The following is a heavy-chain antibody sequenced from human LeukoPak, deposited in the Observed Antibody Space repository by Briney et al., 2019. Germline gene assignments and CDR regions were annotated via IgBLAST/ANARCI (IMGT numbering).Heavy chain of an antibody. Sequence: QPGGSLRLSCAASGFTFSSFSMSWVRQAPGKGLEYVSGIGRTTYYAESVKGRFTISRDNSKNTLFLQMNCLRAEDTAVYYCAKRGLYGTVPFYGMDVWGQGTTVTVSS. CDR1: GFTFSSFS. D-gene: IGHD2-8*02. J-gene: IGHJ6*02. CDR2: IGRTT. CDR3: AKRGLYGTVPFYGMDV. V-gene: IGHV3-23*01.